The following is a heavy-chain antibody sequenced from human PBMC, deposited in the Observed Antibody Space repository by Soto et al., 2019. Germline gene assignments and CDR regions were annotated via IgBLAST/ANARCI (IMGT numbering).Heavy chain of an antibody. V-gene: IGHV4-34*01. D-gene: IGHD2-21*01. CDR1: GGSFSGYY. CDR3: ATLPPRIVVTVLPIPS. CDR2: INHSGST. Sequence: ETLSLTCAVYGGSFSGYYWSWIRQPPGKGLEWIGEINHSGSTNYNPSLKSRVTISVDTSKNQFSLNLMSLTAADTAVYYCATLPPRIVVTVLPIPSWGQGTQVTVSS. J-gene: IGHJ4*02.